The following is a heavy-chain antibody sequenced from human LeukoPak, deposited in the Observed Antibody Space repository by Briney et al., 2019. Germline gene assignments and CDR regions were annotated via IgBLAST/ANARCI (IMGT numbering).Heavy chain of an antibody. D-gene: IGHD2-2*01. Sequence: ASVKVSCKASGGTFSSYAMSWVRQAPGQGLEWMGEIIPIFGTANYAQKFQGRVTITADESTSTAYMELSSLRSEDTAVYYCARSSGNQLLFGWYFDLWGRGTLVTVSS. CDR1: GGTFSSYA. CDR2: IIPIFGTA. J-gene: IGHJ2*01. CDR3: ARSSGNQLLFGWYFDL. V-gene: IGHV1-69*01.